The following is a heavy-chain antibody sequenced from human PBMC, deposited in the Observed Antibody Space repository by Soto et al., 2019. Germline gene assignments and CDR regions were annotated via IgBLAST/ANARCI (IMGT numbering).Heavy chain of an antibody. CDR1: GYRFTNYG. V-gene: IGHV1-18*01. CDR3: ARDRGVAPPVGGNTRYYYYVDV. D-gene: IGHD6-19*01. J-gene: IGHJ6*03. Sequence: QDQLVQSGVEVKKPGASVKVSCKASGYRFTNYGITWVRQAPGQGFEWMGWISAYNGNTNYAQKFQGRVPMTTDASTITADWELRGLRSDDTAVYYCARDRGVAPPVGGNTRYYYYVDVWGKGTTVTVSS. CDR2: ISAYNGNT.